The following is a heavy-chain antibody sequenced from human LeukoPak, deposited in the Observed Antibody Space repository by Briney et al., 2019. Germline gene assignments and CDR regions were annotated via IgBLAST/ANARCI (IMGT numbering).Heavy chain of an antibody. CDR2: INTNTGNP. CDR3: ARDFDYYDSSGQSVSDY. J-gene: IGHJ4*02. V-gene: IGHV7-4-1*02. D-gene: IGHD3-22*01. Sequence: ASVKVSCKASGYTFTGYYMHWVRQAPGQGLEWMGWINTNTGNPTYAQGFTGRFVFSLDTSVSTAYLQISSLKAEDTAVYYCARDFDYYDSSGQSVSDYWGQGTLVTVSS. CDR1: GYTFTGYY.